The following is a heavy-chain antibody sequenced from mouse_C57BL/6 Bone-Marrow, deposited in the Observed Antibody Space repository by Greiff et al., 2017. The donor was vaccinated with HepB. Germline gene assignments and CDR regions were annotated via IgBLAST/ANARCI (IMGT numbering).Heavy chain of an antibody. D-gene: IGHD1-1*01. V-gene: IGHV2-9-1*01. CDR2: IWTGGGT. CDR1: GFSFTSYA. Sequence: VHLVESGPGLVAPSQCLSITCTVSGFSFTSYAISWVRQPPGKGLEWLGVIWTGGGTNYNSALKSRLSISNDNSKSQVFLKMNSLQTDDTARYYCARPVITTVVATDYDKGYWGQGTTVTVST. J-gene: IGHJ4*01. CDR3: ARPVITTVVATDYDKGY.